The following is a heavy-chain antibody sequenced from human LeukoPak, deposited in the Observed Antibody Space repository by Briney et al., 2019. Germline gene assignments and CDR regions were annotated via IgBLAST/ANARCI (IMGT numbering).Heavy chain of an antibody. Sequence: SVKVSCTASGGTFSSYAISWVRQAPGQGLEWMGGIIPIFGTANYAQKFQGRVTITADESTSTAYMELSSLRSEDTAVYYCARHYCGGDCYLNAGPDCWGQGTLVTVSS. CDR1: GGTFSSYA. CDR3: ARHYCGGDCYLNAGPDC. D-gene: IGHD2-21*02. V-gene: IGHV1-69*13. CDR2: IIPIFGTA. J-gene: IGHJ4*02.